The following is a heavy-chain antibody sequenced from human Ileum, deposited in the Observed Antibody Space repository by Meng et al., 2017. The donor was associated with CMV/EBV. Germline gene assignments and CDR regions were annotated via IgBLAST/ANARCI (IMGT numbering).Heavy chain of an antibody. CDR3: VRQVVAASLDY. J-gene: IGHJ4*02. Sequence: QVQLQESGPGLVKPSQTRALTCTVSGGSITSGNYYWSWIRQPPGRGLEWIGYIYYSGSPYYKPSLKSRVTISLDTSKNQFSLNLRSVTATDSAVYYCVRQVVAASLDYWGQGALVTVSS. D-gene: IGHD2-15*01. CDR2: IYYSGSP. V-gene: IGHV4-30-4*08. CDR1: GGSITSGNYY.